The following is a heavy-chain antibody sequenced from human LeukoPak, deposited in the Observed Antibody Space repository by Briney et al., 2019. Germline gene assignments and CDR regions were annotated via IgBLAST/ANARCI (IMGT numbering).Heavy chain of an antibody. CDR2: IKQDGSEK. J-gene: IGHJ4*02. V-gene: IGHV3-7*01. Sequence: PGGSLRLSCAASGFTFSSYWMSWVRQAPGKGLEWVANIKQDGSEKYYVDSVKGRFTISRDNAKNSLYLQMNSLRAEDTAVYYCARASKHPYFDWLSSNDYWGQGTLVTVSS. D-gene: IGHD3-9*01. CDR1: GFTFSSYW. CDR3: ARASKHPYFDWLSSNDY.